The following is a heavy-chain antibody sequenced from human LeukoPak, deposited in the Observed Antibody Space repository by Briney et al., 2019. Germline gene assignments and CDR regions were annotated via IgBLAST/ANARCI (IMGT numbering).Heavy chain of an antibody. CDR2: IYYTGTT. V-gene: IGHV4-39*01. CDR3: ARHRAYSYSSPFDI. J-gene: IGHJ3*02. D-gene: IGHD6-6*01. CDR1: GGSVTSNNYY. Sequence: SETLSLTCTVSGGSVTSNNYYWVWMRQPPGKGLEWVGTIYYTGTTFYNPSLKSRVTMSVDTSKNQFSLKVTSVTAADTAVYYCARHRAYSYSSPFDIWGQGTMVTVSS.